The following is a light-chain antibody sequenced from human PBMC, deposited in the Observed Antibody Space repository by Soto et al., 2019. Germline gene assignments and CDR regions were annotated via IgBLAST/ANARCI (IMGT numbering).Light chain of an antibody. CDR2: ATS. CDR1: QSVSSNY. Sequence: EIVLTQSPGTLSLSPGERATLSCRASQSVSSNYLAWYQQKPRQAPRLLIYATSSRATGIPDRFSGSGSGTDFTLAISRLEPEDFAVYYCHQYGYSSWTFGQGTKVEIK. V-gene: IGKV3-20*01. CDR3: HQYGYSSWT. J-gene: IGKJ1*01.